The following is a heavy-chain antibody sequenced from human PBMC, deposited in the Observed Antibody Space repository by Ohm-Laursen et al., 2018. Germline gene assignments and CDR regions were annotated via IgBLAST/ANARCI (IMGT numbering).Heavy chain of an antibody. J-gene: IGHJ6*02. D-gene: IGHD2-15*01. V-gene: IGHV3-48*01. CDR3: ARGPWWGDSYYGMDV. CDR1: RLTLSSYA. CDR2: ISSSGSTI. Sequence: SLRLSCSASRLTLSSYAMIWVRQAPGKGLEWVSYISSSGSTIHYADSVKGRFTISRDNAKNSLYLQMNSLRGEDTAVYYCARGPWWGDSYYGMDVWGQGTTVTVSS.